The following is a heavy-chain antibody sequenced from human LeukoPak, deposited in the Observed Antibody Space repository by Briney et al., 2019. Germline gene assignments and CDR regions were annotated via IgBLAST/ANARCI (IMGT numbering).Heavy chain of an antibody. V-gene: IGHV3-33*01. CDR3: ARVNVLGGGTVSSFDY. J-gene: IGHJ4*02. D-gene: IGHD2-15*01. CDR1: GFTFSSYG. Sequence: GGSLRLSCAASGFTFSSYGMHWVRQAPGKGLEWVAVIWYDGSNKYYADSVKGRFTISRDNSKNTLYLQMNSLRTEDTAVYYCARVNVLGGGTVSSFDYWGQGTLVTVSS. CDR2: IWYDGSNK.